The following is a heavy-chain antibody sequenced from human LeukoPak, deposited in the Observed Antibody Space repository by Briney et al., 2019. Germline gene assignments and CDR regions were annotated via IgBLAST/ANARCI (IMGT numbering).Heavy chain of an antibody. CDR1: GGSISSGGYY. CDR2: IYTSGST. D-gene: IGHD1-26*01. Sequence: PSETLSLTCTVSGGSISSGGYYWSWIRQPAGKGLEWIGRIYTSGSTNYNPSLKSRVTMSVDTSKNQFSLKLSSVTAADTAVYYCARDHGGSYGEDAFDIWGQGTMVTVSS. CDR3: ARDHGGSYGEDAFDI. J-gene: IGHJ3*02. V-gene: IGHV4-61*02.